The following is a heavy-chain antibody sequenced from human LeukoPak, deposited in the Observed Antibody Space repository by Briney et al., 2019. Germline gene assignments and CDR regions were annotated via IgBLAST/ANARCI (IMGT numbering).Heavy chain of an antibody. CDR1: GFTFSSYE. Sequence: GGSLRLSCAASGFTFSSYEMNWVRRTPGKGLEWVSSITTSSSYMFYADSVRGRFTISRDNAENPLYLQMNSLRDEDTAVYYCARDPYSGGYGAYYYYYMDVWGKGTTVTVSS. CDR2: ITTSSSYM. V-gene: IGHV3-21*01. CDR3: ARDPYSGGYGAYYYYYMDV. D-gene: IGHD6-19*01. J-gene: IGHJ6*03.